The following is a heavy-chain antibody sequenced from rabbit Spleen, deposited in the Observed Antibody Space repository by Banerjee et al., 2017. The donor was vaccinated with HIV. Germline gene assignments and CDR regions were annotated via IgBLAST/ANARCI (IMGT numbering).Heavy chain of an antibody. D-gene: IGHD1-1*01. Sequence: QEQLEESGGGLVQPEGSLALTCKASGFSFSSSDYICWVRQAPGKGLEWISCIAGGRSTFTYYASWVNGRFTISKASSTTVTLQMTSLTAADTATYFCARDTATSFSTYGMDLWGQGTLVTVS. CDR3: ARDTATSFSTYGMDL. CDR2: IAGGRSTFT. V-gene: IGHV1S45*01. J-gene: IGHJ6*01. CDR1: GFSFSSSDY.